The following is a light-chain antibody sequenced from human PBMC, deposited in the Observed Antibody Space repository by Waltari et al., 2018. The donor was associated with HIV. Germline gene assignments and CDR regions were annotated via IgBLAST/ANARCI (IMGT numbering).Light chain of an antibody. CDR1: SSDVGGYKY. CDR3: SSYAGSNNVV. Sequence: QSVLTQPPSASGSPGQSVPTSCTGTSSDVGGYKYVSWYQQHPGKAPKLMIYEVSKRPSGVPDRFSGSKSGNTASLTVSGLQAEDEADYYCSSYAGSNNVVFGGGTKLTVL. V-gene: IGLV2-8*01. CDR2: EVS. J-gene: IGLJ2*01.